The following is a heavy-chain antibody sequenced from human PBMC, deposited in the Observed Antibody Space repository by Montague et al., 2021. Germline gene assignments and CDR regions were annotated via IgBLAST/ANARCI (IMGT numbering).Heavy chain of an antibody. Sequence: SDTLSLTCSVSGASISGFFWSWIRQPPGKGLEWIGRIYYSGGTNXNPSLESRVTMSVDTSKNQFSLKLSSVTAADTAFYYCAGRILASHPVMDVWGQGTLVTVSS. V-gene: IGHV4-4*07. J-gene: IGHJ4*02. CDR2: IYYSGGT. CDR1: GASISGFF. D-gene: IGHD2-21*01. CDR3: AGRILASHPVMDV.